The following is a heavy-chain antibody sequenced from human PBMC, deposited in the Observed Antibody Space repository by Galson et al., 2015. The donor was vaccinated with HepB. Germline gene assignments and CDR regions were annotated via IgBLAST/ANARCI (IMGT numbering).Heavy chain of an antibody. J-gene: IGHJ2*01. CDR3: ARGSYCSGGNSWYFDL. V-gene: IGHV4-4*02. CDR1: GGSFTRDNW. D-gene: IGHD2-15*01. CDR2: VYHRGST. Sequence: ATLSLTCTVSGGSFTRDNWWSWVRQPPGKGLEWIGEVYHRGSTNFNPSLRSRVTISVDKSKNQFSLRLDSVTAADTAVYYCARGSYCSGGNSWYFDLWGRGTLVTVSS.